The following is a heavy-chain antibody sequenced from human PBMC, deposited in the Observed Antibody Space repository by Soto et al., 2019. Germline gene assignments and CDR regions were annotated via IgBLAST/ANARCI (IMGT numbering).Heavy chain of an antibody. V-gene: IGHV4-59*08. D-gene: IGHD2-15*01. CDR2: IYYSGST. J-gene: IGHJ3*02. CDR3: ARLGLVVVVAATPNDAFDI. CDR1: GGSISSYY. Sequence: SETLSLTCTVSGGSISSYYWSWIRQPPGKGLEWIGYIYYSGSTNYNPSLKSRVTISVDTSKNQFSLKLSSVTAADTAVYYCARLGLVVVVAATPNDAFDIWGQGTMVTVSS.